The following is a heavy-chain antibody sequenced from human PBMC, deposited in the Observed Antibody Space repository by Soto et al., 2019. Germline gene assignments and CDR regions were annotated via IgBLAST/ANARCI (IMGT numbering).Heavy chain of an antibody. CDR2: ISYDGSNK. CDR1: GFTFSSYA. D-gene: IGHD3-10*01. J-gene: IGHJ4*02. CDR3: ARDGSGPVGYYFDY. V-gene: IGHV3-30-3*01. Sequence: QVQLVESGGGVVQPGRSLRLSCAASGFTFSSYAMHWVRQAPGKGLEWVAVISYDGSNKYYADSVKGRFTISRDNSKNTLYLQMNSLRAEDTAVYYCARDGSGPVGYYFDYCGQGTLVTVSS.